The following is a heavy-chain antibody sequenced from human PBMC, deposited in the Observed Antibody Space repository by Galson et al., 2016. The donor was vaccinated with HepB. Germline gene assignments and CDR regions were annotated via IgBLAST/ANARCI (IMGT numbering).Heavy chain of an antibody. CDR1: GGSISPFF. CDR2: IYYSGTT. Sequence: SETLSLTCTVSGGSISPFFWSWIRQPPGKGLEWIAYIYYSGTTNYNPSLNSRVTISLDTSKSQFSLKVTSVTAADTAVYDCARSYGGYAFDIWGQGTMVTVSS. V-gene: IGHV4-59*01. D-gene: IGHD4-23*01. CDR3: ARSYGGYAFDI. J-gene: IGHJ3*02.